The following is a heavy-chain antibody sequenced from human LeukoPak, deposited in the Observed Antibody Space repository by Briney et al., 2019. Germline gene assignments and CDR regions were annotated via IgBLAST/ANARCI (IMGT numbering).Heavy chain of an antibody. V-gene: IGHV3-7*01. CDR3: ARGSNWFDP. CDR1: GITFSRFW. J-gene: IGHJ5*02. Sequence: GGSLRLSCAASGITFSRFWMSWVRQAPGKGLQWVANINQDGSEKHYVDSVKGRFTISRDDAENSLYLQMNSLRAEDTAVYYCARGSNWFDPWGQGTLVTVSS. CDR2: INQDGSEK.